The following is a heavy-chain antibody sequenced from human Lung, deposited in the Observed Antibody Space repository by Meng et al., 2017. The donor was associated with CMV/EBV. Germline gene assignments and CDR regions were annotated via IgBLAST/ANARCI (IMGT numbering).Heavy chain of an antibody. J-gene: IGHJ4*02. CDR3: ARDRWYYGSGNYCPFDF. CDR1: GYSFSSYG. CDR2: ISAYNGNT. D-gene: IGHD3-10*01. V-gene: IGHV1-18*01. Sequence: ASXXVSXKASGYSFSSYGINWVRQAPGQGLEWLGWISAYNGNTNYAQKLEARVTMTTDTSTSTAYMELRSLRSDDTAVYYCARDRWYYGSGNYCPFDFWGQGTLVTVSS.